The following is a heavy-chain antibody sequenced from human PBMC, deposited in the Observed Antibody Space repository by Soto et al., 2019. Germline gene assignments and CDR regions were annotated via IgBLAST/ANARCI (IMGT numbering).Heavy chain of an antibody. CDR1: GFTFSSYG. CDR3: ARAATSSFVPPLLGY. J-gene: IGHJ4*02. CDR2: IWYDGSNK. V-gene: IGHV3-33*01. Sequence: GGSLRLSCAASGFTFSSYGMHWVRQAPGKGLEWVAVIWYDGSNKYYADSVKGRFTISRDNSKNTLYLQMNSLRAEDTAVYYCARAATSSFVPPLLGYWGQGTLVTVSS. D-gene: IGHD2-8*01.